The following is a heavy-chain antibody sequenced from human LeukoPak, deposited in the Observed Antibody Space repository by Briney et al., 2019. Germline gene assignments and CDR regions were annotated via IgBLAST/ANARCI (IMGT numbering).Heavy chain of an antibody. D-gene: IGHD4-17*01. Sequence: GGSLRLSCAASGFTFSSYSMNWVRQAPGKGLEWVSSISSSSSYIYYADSVKGRFTISRDNAKNSLYLQMNSLRAEDTAVYYCARDHLYGDYPFDYWGQGTLVTVSS. CDR1: GFTFSSYS. CDR2: ISSSSSYI. CDR3: ARDHLYGDYPFDY. J-gene: IGHJ4*02. V-gene: IGHV3-21*01.